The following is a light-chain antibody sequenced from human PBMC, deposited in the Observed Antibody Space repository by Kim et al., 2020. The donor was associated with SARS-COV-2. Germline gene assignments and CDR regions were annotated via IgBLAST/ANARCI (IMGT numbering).Light chain of an antibody. V-gene: IGKV3-20*01. CDR2: GAS. CDR1: QRVSSNY. CDR3: QQYGNSPYT. J-gene: IGKJ2*01. Sequence: LSPVERATLSCRASQRVSSNYLAWYQQYPGQAPRLLIHGASSRATGVPDRFSGSGSGTDFTLSISRLEPEDFAVYFCQQYGNSPYTFGQGTKLEI.